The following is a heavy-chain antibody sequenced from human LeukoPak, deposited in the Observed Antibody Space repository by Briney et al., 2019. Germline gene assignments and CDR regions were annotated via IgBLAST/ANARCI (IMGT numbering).Heavy chain of an antibody. J-gene: IGHJ4*02. Sequence: QTGGSLRLSCAASGFTFSSYSMNWVRQAPGKGLEWVANIRQDGGDNHYVDSVKGRFTISRDNARNSLSLQMNSLRAEDTAVYYCTKWSTSGSYYTEWGQGTLVIVSS. D-gene: IGHD3-10*01. V-gene: IGHV3-7*01. CDR1: GFTFSSYS. CDR2: IRQDGGDN. CDR3: TKWSTSGSYYTE.